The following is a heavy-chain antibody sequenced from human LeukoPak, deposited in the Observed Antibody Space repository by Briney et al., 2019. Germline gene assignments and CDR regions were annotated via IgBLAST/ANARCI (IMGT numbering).Heavy chain of an antibody. CDR2: IWYGGSKK. D-gene: IGHD6-13*01. Sequence: GGSLRLSCAASGFTFSSYGMHWVRQAPGKGLEWVAVIWYGGSKKYYADSVKGRFTISRDNSKNTLYLQMNSLRAEDTAVYYCAKDQFAGDSSSWYFDYWGQGTLVTVSS. CDR3: AKDQFAGDSSSWYFDY. V-gene: IGHV3-30*02. CDR1: GFTFSSYG. J-gene: IGHJ4*02.